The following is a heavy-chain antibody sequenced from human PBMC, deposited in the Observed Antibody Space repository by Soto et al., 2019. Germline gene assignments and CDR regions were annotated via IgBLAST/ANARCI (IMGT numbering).Heavy chain of an antibody. CDR2: IYYSGST. CDR3: ASSAGALLYFQH. J-gene: IGHJ1*01. CDR1: GGSISSGGYY. V-gene: IGHV4-31*03. Sequence: SETLSLTCTVSGGSISSGGYYWSWIRQHPGKGLEWIGYIYYSGSTYYNPSLKSRVTISVDTSKNQFSLKLSSVTAADTAVYYCASSAGALLYFQHWGQGTLVTVSS. D-gene: IGHD1-26*01.